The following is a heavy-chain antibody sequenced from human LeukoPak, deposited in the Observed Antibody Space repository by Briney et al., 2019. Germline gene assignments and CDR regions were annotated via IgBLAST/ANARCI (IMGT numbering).Heavy chain of an antibody. V-gene: IGHV5-51*01. CDR2: IYPGDSDT. CDR3: ARMGGFWSGYHLLEKFYYYYMDV. D-gene: IGHD3-3*01. CDR1: GYSFTSYW. Sequence: PGESLKISCKGSGYSFTSYWIGWVRQMPGKGLEWMGIIYPGDSDTRYSPSFQGQVTISADKSISTAYLQWSSLKASDTAMYYCARMGGFWSGYHLLEKFYYYYMDVWGKGTTVTVSS. J-gene: IGHJ6*03.